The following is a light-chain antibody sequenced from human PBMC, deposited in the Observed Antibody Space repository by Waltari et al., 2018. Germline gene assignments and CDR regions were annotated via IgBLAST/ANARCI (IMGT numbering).Light chain of an antibody. V-gene: IGKV4-1*01. J-gene: IGKJ3*01. CDR1: QSVLYSSNNKNY. CDR2: WAS. CDR3: QQYYSTLFT. Sequence: DIVMTRSPDSLDVSLGERANINCNSSQSVLYSSNNKNYLAWYQQKPGQPPNLLIYWASTRESGVPDRFSGSGSGTDFTLTISSLQAEDVAVYYCQQYYSTLFTFGPGTKVDIK.